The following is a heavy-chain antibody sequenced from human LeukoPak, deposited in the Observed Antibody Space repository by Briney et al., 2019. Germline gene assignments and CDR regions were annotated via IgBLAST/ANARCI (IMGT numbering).Heavy chain of an antibody. V-gene: IGHV1-2*02. CDR3: ASEPTGSGGFDI. CDR1: GYTFISYY. D-gene: IGHD3-10*01. J-gene: IGHJ3*02. Sequence: GASVKVSCKTSGYTFISYYIYWVRQAPGQGLEYMGWINPNNGGTNYAQKFQGRVTMTRDTSISAVYMELSSLKSDDTALYYCASEPTGSGGFDIWGQGTMLTVSS. CDR2: INPNNGGT.